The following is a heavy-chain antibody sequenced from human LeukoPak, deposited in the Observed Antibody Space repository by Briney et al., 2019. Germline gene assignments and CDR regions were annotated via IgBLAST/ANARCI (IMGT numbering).Heavy chain of an antibody. Sequence: GGSLRLSCEASGFTFSSYGMQWVRQAPGMGPEWVSVISHDGTVTHYADSVKGRFTISRDSSTNTLYLQMDSLRTEDTAVYYCAKEGSQYASSWFDYWGQETLVTVSS. CDR2: ISHDGTVT. D-gene: IGHD6-13*01. CDR1: GFTFSSYG. V-gene: IGHV3-30*18. J-gene: IGHJ4*02. CDR3: AKEGSQYASSWFDY.